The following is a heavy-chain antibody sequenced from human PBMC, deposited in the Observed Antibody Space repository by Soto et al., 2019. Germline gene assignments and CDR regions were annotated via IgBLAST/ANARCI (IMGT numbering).Heavy chain of an antibody. Sequence: EVQLLESGGGLVQPGGSLRLSCAASGFTFSSYAMSWVRQAPGKGLEWVSAISGSGGSTYYADSVKGRFTISRDNSMNTLYLQMNSLRAEDTAVYYCAKDRVGEYSSTYFDYWGQGTLVTVSS. CDR3: AKDRVGEYSSTYFDY. CDR1: GFTFSSYA. CDR2: ISGSGGST. V-gene: IGHV3-23*01. J-gene: IGHJ4*02. D-gene: IGHD6-6*01.